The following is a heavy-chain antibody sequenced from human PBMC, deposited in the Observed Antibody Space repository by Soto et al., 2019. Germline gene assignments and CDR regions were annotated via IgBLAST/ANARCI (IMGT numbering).Heavy chain of an antibody. J-gene: IGHJ4*02. V-gene: IGHV4-61*01. CDR3: SRAGCGSGNCYSGYKSGSDY. D-gene: IGHD2-15*01. CDR1: GGSVGSGYYY. CDR2: IYYSGAT. Sequence: PSETLSLTCTASGGSVGSGYYYWSCIRQPPGQGLEWIGYIYYSGATNYNPSLKSRAIISADTSKNQFSLRLSSMTAADTAMYYCSRAGCGSGNCYSGYKSGSDYWGQGTLVTVPQ.